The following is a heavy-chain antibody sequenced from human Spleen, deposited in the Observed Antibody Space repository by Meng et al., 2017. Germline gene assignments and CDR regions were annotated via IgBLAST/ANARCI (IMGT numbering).Heavy chain of an antibody. Sequence: SETLSLTCTVSGYSISSGYYWGWIRQPPGKGLEWIGSIYHSGSTYYNPSLKSRVTISVDTSKNQFSLKLSSVTAADTAVYYCARALPGVWSSWYEEYFDYWGQGTLVTVSS. CDR2: IYHSGST. CDR1: GYSISSGYY. V-gene: IGHV4-38-2*02. J-gene: IGHJ4*02. D-gene: IGHD6-13*01. CDR3: ARALPGVWSSWYEEYFDY.